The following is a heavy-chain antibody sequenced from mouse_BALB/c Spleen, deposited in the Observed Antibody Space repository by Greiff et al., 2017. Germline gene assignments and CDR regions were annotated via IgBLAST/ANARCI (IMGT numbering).Heavy chain of an antibody. V-gene: IGHV1-80*01. CDR3: ARGELGAY. J-gene: IGHJ3*01. Sequence: QVQLKESGAELVRPGSSVKISCKASGYAFSSYWMNWVKQRPGQGLEWIGQIYPGDGDTNYNGKFKGKATLTADKSSSTAYMQLSSLTSEDSAVYFCARGELGAYWGQGTLVTVSA. CDR1: GYAFSSYW. CDR2: IYPGDGDT. D-gene: IGHD4-1*01.